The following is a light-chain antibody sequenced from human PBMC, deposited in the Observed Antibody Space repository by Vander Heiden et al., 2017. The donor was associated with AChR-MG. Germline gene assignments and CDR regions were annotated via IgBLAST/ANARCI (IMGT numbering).Light chain of an antibody. CDR2: HAS. CDR3: LQHHNYPPYT. Sequence: DIQVTQSPPSLSASIGESVTITCQASQDISNFLNWYQQKPGRAPKLLIYHASTLEKGVPSRFSGSGSGTTFTFTISGLQPEDIATYYCLQHHNYPPYTFGQRTKLQI. CDR1: QDISNF. J-gene: IGKJ2*01. V-gene: IGKV1-33*01.